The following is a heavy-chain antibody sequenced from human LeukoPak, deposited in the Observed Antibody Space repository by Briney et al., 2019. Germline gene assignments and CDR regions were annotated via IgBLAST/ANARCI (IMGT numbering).Heavy chain of an antibody. CDR3: ARGATSVGATHY. D-gene: IGHD1-26*01. CDR1: GYTFTGYY. CDR2: IIPIFGTA. J-gene: IGHJ4*02. Sequence: SVKVSCKASGYTFTGYYMHWVRQAPGQGLEWMGGIIPIFGTANYAQKFQGRVAITADESTSTAYMELSSLRSEDTAVYYCARGATSVGATHYWGQGTLVTVSS. V-gene: IGHV1-69*13.